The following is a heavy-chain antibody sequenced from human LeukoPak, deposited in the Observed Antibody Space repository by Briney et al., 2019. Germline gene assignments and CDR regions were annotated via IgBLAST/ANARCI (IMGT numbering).Heavy chain of an antibody. CDR1: GGSISGYY. CDR3: ARRRYDYVWGSYRYQYFDY. CDR2: INHSGST. D-gene: IGHD3-16*02. J-gene: IGHJ4*02. V-gene: IGHV4-34*01. Sequence: SETLFLTCAVYGGSISGYYWSWIRQPPGKGLEWIGEINHSGSTNYNPSLKSRVTISVDTSKDQFSLKLSSVTAADTAVYYCARRRYDYVWGSYRYQYFDYWGQGTLVTVSS.